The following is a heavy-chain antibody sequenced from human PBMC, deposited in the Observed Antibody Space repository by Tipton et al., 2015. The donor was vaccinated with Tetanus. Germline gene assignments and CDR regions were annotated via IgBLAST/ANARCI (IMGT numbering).Heavy chain of an antibody. CDR3: ARSDMVRGVNWFDP. CDR2: FHHSGST. D-gene: IGHD3-10*01. J-gene: IGHJ5*02. Sequence: LRLSCSVSGGSISSGDYFWSWIRQLPGKGLECLGNFHHSGSTYYDPSLKSRVTISTDTSKNQFSLKLSSVTAADTAVYYCARSDMVRGVNWFDPWGQGTLVTVSS. V-gene: IGHV4-31*02. CDR1: GGSISSGDYF.